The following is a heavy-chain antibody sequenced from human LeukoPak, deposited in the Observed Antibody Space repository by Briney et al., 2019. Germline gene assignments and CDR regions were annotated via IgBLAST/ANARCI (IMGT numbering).Heavy chain of an antibody. J-gene: IGHJ4*02. CDR2: IRSKTYSGTT. V-gene: IGHV3-49*03. CDR3: TRGPIQFDY. Sequence: GGSLRLSCTASGFTFGDNAMSWFRQAPGKGLEWVGFIRSKTYSGTTEYAASVKGRFTISRDDSKSVAFLQMSSLKSEDTAVYYCTRGPIQFDYWGRGTLVTVSS. CDR1: GFTFGDNA. D-gene: IGHD5-18*01.